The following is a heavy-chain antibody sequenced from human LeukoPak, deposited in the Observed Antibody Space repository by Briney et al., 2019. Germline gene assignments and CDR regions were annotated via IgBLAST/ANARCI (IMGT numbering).Heavy chain of an antibody. CDR1: GFTFSSYA. CDR3: ARAGHNWEHDY. Sequence: PGGSLRLSCAASGFTFSSYAMNWVRQAPGKGLVWVSRIDSDGSDTTYADSVKGRFTISRDNAKNTLYLQMNSLRAEDTAVYYCARAGHNWEHDYWGQGTLVTVSS. CDR2: IDSDGSDT. D-gene: IGHD5-24*01. V-gene: IGHV3-74*01. J-gene: IGHJ4*02.